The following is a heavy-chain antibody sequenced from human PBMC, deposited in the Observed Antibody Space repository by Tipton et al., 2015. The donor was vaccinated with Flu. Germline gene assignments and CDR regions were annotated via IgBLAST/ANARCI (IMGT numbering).Heavy chain of an antibody. V-gene: IGHV3-7*01. CDR1: GFTFNNYW. CDR3: ARLGLPDF. CDR2: IKQDGSTK. J-gene: IGHJ4*02. Sequence: GSLRLSCVVSGFTFNNYWMSWVRQAPGKGLEWLANIKQDGSTKYYVESVRGRFTISRDNARNSLYLQMDSVRAEDTAVYFCARLGLPDFWGQGTLVTVSS. D-gene: IGHD3-16*01.